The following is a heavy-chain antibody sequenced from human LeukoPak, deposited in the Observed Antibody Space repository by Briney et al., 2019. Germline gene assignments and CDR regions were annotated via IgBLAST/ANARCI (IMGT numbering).Heavy chain of an antibody. CDR1: GGSFSGYY. CDR2: INHSGSI. J-gene: IGHJ3*02. V-gene: IGHV4-34*01. CDR3: ARDSGYNVNDHDVNAFDI. D-gene: IGHD5-24*01. Sequence: SETLSLTCAVYGGSFSGYYWSWIRQPPGKGLEWIGEINHSGSINYNPSLKSRVTISVDTSKNQFSLKLSSVTAADTALYYCARDSGYNVNDHDVNAFDIWGQGTMVTISS.